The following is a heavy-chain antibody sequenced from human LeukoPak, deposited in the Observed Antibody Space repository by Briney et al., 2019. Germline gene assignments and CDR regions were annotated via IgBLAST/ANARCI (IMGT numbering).Heavy chain of an antibody. CDR3: ATVAGDCSGGRCYLLRFDY. D-gene: IGHD2-15*01. Sequence: LRLSCAASGFTFDDYAMHWVRQAPGKGLEWVSGISWNSGSIGYADSVKGRFTISRDNAKNSLYLQMNSLRGDDTAVYYCATVAGDCSGGRCYLLRFDYWGQGTLVTVSS. J-gene: IGHJ4*02. CDR2: ISWNSGSI. CDR1: GFTFDDYA. V-gene: IGHV3-9*01.